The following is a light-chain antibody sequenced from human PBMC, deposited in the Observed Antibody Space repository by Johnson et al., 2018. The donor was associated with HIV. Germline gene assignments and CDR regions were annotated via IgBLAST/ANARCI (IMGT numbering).Light chain of an antibody. Sequence: QSVLTQPPSVSAAPGQKVTISCSGSSSNIGDNYVSWYQQLPGTAPKLLIYDNNNRPSGIPYRFSGSKSGTSATLGITGLQTGDEADYYCGTWDTSLSAYVFGTGTKVTVL. CDR1: SSNIGDNY. CDR3: GTWDTSLSAYV. J-gene: IGLJ1*01. V-gene: IGLV1-51*01. CDR2: DNN.